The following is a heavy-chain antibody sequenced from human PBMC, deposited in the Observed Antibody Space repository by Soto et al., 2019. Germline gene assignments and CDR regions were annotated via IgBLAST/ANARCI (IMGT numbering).Heavy chain of an antibody. V-gene: IGHV4-61*01. CDR3: ARDAHFGFDP. CDR2: IYYSGST. CDR1: GGSVSSGSYY. J-gene: IGHJ5*02. Sequence: SETLSLTCTVSGGSVSSGSYYWSWIRQPPGKGLEWIGYIYYSGSTNYNPSLKSRVTISVDTSKNQFSLKLSSVTAADTAVYYCARDAHFGFDPWGQGTLVTVSS.